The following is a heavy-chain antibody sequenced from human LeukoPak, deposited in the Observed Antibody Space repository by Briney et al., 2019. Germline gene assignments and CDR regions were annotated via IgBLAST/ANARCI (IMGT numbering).Heavy chain of an antibody. Sequence: SETLSLTCTVSGGSISSGDYYWSWIRQPPGKGLEWIGYIYYSGSTYYNPSLKSRVTISVDTSKNQFSLKLSSATAADTAVYYCAREATVVNNFDYWGQGTLVTVSS. CDR2: IYYSGST. J-gene: IGHJ4*02. CDR1: GGSISSGDYY. CDR3: AREATVVNNFDY. V-gene: IGHV4-30-4*01. D-gene: IGHD4-17*01.